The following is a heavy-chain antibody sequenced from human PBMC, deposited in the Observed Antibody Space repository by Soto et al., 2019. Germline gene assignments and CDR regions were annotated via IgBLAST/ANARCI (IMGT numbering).Heavy chain of an antibody. D-gene: IGHD3-10*01. CDR1: GYTFTSYG. J-gene: IGHJ6*02. CDR2: ISAYNGNT. Sequence: ASVKVSCKASGYTFTSYGISWVRQAPGQGLEWMGWISAYNGNTNYAQEFQGRVTMTTDTSTNTAYMELGSLRSDDTAVYYCARDHGHQLLFNFYYGLDVWGQGTTVTVSS. CDR3: ARDHGHQLLFNFYYGLDV. V-gene: IGHV1-18*01.